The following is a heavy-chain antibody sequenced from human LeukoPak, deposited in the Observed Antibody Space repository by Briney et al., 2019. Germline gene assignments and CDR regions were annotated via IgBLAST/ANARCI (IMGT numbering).Heavy chain of an antibody. J-gene: IGHJ4*02. CDR2: ISGSGGST. CDR3: ATSSSPGVDY. Sequence: GGSLRLSCAASGFTFTNYAMSWVRQAPGKGLEWVSAISGSGGSTYYADSVKGRFTISRDNSKNTLYLQMNSLRAEDTAVYYCATSSSPGVDYWGQGTLVTVSS. CDR1: GFTFTNYA. V-gene: IGHV3-23*01.